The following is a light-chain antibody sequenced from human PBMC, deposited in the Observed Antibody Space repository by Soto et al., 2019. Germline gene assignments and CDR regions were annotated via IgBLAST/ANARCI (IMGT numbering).Light chain of an antibody. CDR3: SSYAGSNNFV. V-gene: IGLV2-14*01. CDR2: EVS. Sequence: QSVLAQPASVSGSPGQSITISCTGTSSDVGGYNYVSWYQQHPGKAPKLMIYEVSNRPSGVSNRFFGSKSGNAASLTISGLQAEDEADYYCSSYAGSNNFVFGSGTKVTVL. CDR1: SSDVGGYNY. J-gene: IGLJ1*01.